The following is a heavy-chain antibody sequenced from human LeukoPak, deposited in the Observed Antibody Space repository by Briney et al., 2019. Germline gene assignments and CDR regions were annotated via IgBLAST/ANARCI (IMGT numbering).Heavy chain of an antibody. V-gene: IGHV3-30-3*01. CDR2: ISYDGSNK. J-gene: IGHJ4*02. D-gene: IGHD6-19*01. Sequence: GGSLRLSCAASGFTVSSNYMSWVRQAPGKGLEWVAVISYDGSNKYYADSVKGRFTISRDNSKNTLYLQMNSLRAEDTAVYYCASSSGWYGDYWGQGTLVTVSS. CDR3: ASSSGWYGDY. CDR1: GFTVSSNY.